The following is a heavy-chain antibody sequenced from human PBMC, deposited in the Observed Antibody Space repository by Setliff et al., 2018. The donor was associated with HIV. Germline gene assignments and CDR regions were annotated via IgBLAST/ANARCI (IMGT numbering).Heavy chain of an antibody. D-gene: IGHD3-10*01. J-gene: IGHJ5*02. CDR1: GGSISSYC. Sequence: PSETLSLTCTVSGGSISSYCWNWIRQPPGKGPEWIGYIFASGSSLYSPSLQSRVSISIDTSKNQFSLKLSSVTAADTAVYYCARRIDNSGSLPAKNWFDTWGQGRLVTVSS. CDR3: ARRIDNSGSLPAKNWFDT. V-gene: IGHV4-4*09. CDR2: IFASGSS.